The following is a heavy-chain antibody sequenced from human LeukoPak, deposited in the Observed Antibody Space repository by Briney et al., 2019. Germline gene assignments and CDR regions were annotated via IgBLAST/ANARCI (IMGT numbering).Heavy chain of an antibody. J-gene: IGHJ4*02. CDR3: VRDVWGDRDSYFDS. D-gene: IGHD2-21*01. V-gene: IGHV3-74*01. CDR2: INTDGRST. Sequence: PGGSLRLSCAASGFPFSTYWMHWVRQAPGKGLVWVSRINTDGRSTSYAASVTGRFTMSRDNSKNTLYLQLNSLTAEDTAVYYCVRDVWGDRDSYFDSWGQGTLVTVSS. CDR1: GFPFSTYW.